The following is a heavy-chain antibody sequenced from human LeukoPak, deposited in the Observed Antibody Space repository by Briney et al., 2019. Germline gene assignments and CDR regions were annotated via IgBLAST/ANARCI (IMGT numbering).Heavy chain of an antibody. J-gene: IGHJ6*02. V-gene: IGHV1-18*01. CDR3: ARDAPRISLVLYGMDV. CDR2: ISAYNGNT. D-gene: IGHD3-10*01. Sequence: GASVKVSCKASGYTFTSYGISWVRQAPGQGLEWMGWISAYNGNTNYAQKLQGRVTMTTDTSTSTAYMELRSLRSDDTAVYYCARDAPRISLVLYGMDVWGQGTTVTVSS. CDR1: GYTFTSYG.